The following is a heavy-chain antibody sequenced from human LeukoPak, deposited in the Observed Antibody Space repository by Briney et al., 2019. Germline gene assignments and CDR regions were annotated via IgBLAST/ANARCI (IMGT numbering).Heavy chain of an antibody. J-gene: IGHJ5*02. Sequence: ASVKVSCKASGYTFTGYYMHWVRQAPGQGLEWMGWINPNGGGTNYAQKFQGRVTMTRDTSISTAYMELSRLRSDDTAVYYCARGEPPVLRFLEWLLENNWFDPWGQGTQVTVSS. V-gene: IGHV1-2*02. CDR3: ARGEPPVLRFLEWLLENNWFDP. D-gene: IGHD3-3*01. CDR1: GYTFTGYY. CDR2: INPNGGGT.